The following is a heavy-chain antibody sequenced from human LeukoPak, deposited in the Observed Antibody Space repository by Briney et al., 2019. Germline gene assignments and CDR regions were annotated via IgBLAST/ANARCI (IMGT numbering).Heavy chain of an antibody. Sequence: SETLSLTCTVSGGSISSSSYYWGWIRQPPGKGLEWIGSIYYSGSTYYNPSLKSRVTISVDTSKNQFSLKLSSVTAADTAVYYCAAVTDYGYYFDYWGQGTLVTVSS. V-gene: IGHV4-39*07. CDR2: IYYSGST. J-gene: IGHJ4*02. CDR3: AAVTDYGYYFDY. D-gene: IGHD4-17*01. CDR1: GGSISSSSYY.